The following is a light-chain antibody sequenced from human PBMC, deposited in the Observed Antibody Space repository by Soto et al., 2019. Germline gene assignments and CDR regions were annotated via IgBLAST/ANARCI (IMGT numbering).Light chain of an antibody. Sequence: AIRMTQSPSSLSASTGDRVTITCRASQYITSYLAWYQQKPGKAPKLLIYAASTLQSGVPSRFSGSGSGTDFTLTITCLQSEDFATYYCQQYYSYPRTLGQGTKVDNK. V-gene: IGKV1-8*01. CDR1: QYITSY. CDR3: QQYYSYPRT. J-gene: IGKJ1*01. CDR2: AAS.